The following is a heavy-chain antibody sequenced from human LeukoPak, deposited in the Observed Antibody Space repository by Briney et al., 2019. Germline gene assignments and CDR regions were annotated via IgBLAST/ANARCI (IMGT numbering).Heavy chain of an antibody. CDR2: FYSGGST. Sequence: GSLRPSCAASGFTVSRNFMTLVRPAPGEGLEVGSIFYSGGSTYYADSVKGRFTISRDNSKNTLYLQMNSLRAEDTAVYYCARGAGELNVWGSYRLGGFDYWGQGTLVTVSS. CDR1: GFTVSRNF. D-gene: IGHD3-16*02. J-gene: IGHJ4*02. CDR3: ARGAGELNVWGSYRLGGFDY. V-gene: IGHV3-53*01.